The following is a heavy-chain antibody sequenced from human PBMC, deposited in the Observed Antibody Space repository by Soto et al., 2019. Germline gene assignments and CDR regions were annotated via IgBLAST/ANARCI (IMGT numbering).Heavy chain of an antibody. Sequence: PSETLSLTCTVSGGSISSYYWSWIRQPPGKGLEWIGYIYYSGSTNYNPSLKSRVTISVDTSKNQFSLKLSSVTAADTAVYYCARLMYSSGWYAFDIWGQGTMVTVS. CDR2: IYYSGST. D-gene: IGHD6-19*01. V-gene: IGHV4-59*01. J-gene: IGHJ3*02. CDR3: ARLMYSSGWYAFDI. CDR1: GGSISSYY.